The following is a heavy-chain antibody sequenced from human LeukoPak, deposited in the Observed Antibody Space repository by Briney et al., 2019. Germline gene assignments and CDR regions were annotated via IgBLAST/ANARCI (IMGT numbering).Heavy chain of an antibody. CDR3: ARDLNGPSFY. CDR2: INWNSDII. Sequence: GGSLRPSCAASGFSFDDYVMHWVRQAPGKGLEWVSTINWNSDIIGYADSVRGRFTISRDNAKNSLYLQMNSLRPEDTAVYYCARDLNGPSFYWGQGTLVTVSS. V-gene: IGHV3-9*01. CDR1: GFSFDDYV. D-gene: IGHD2-8*01. J-gene: IGHJ4*02.